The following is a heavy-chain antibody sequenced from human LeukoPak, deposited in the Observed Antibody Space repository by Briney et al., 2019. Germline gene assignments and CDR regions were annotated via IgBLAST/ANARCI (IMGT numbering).Heavy chain of an antibody. J-gene: IGHJ2*01. CDR1: GYTFTGYY. CDR2: INPNSGGT. CDR3: ARGYTYYYDSSGYYADRYWYFDL. V-gene: IGHV1-2*02. D-gene: IGHD3-22*01. Sequence: ASVKVSCKASGYTFTGYYMHWVRQAPGQGLEWMGWINPNSGGTNYAQKFQGRVTITADKSTSTAYMELSSLRSEDTAVYYCARGYTYYYDSSGYYADRYWYFDLWGRGTLVTVSS.